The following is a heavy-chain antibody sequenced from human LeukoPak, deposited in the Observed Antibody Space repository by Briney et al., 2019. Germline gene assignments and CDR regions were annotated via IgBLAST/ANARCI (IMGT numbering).Heavy chain of an antibody. Sequence: GGSLRVSCAASGFTFSSYSMNWVRQAPGKGLEWVSYISSSSSTIYHADSVKGRFTISRDNAKNSLYLQMNSLRAEDTAVYYCARDRILDDFWSGYYMGGAFGIWGQGTMVTVSS. D-gene: IGHD3-3*01. J-gene: IGHJ3*02. CDR2: ISSSSSTI. V-gene: IGHV3-48*01. CDR1: GFTFSSYS. CDR3: ARDRILDDFWSGYYMGGAFGI.